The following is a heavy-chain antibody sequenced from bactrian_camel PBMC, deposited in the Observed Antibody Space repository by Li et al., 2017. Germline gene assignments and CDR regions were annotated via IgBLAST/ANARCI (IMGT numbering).Heavy chain of an antibody. CDR3: VSRRPAEVVGGRFEY. D-gene: IGHD2*01. V-gene: IGHV3S61*01. CDR1: GFTFDDYT. CDR2: NIDTDGST. J-gene: IGHJ4*01. Sequence: VQLVESGGDLVQPGGSLRLSCAVSGFTFDDYTMGWFRQAPGKEREGVANIDTDGSTTYADSVKGRFTISRDNAKNTLYLQLNSLKPEDTAVYYCVSRRPAEVVGGRFEYWGQGTQVTVS.